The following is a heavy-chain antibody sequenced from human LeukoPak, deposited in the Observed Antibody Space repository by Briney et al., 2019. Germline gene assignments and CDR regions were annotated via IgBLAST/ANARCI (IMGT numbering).Heavy chain of an antibody. V-gene: IGHV4-34*01. D-gene: IGHD3-16*02. Sequence: KPSETLSLTCAVYGGSFSGYYWSWIRQPPGKGQEWIGEINHSGSTNYNPSLKSRVTISVDTSKNQFSLKLSSVTAADTAVYYCASRGIYVWGSYRTRYYFDYWGQGTLVTVSS. CDR1: GGSFSGYY. J-gene: IGHJ4*02. CDR3: ASRGIYVWGSYRTRYYFDY. CDR2: INHSGST.